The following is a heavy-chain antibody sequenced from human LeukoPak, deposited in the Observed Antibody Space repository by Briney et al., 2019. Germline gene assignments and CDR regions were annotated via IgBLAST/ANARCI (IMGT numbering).Heavy chain of an antibody. CDR1: GFTFSNHW. CDR2: ITPDGSGG. J-gene: IGHJ4*02. CDR3: ARLMGTGTTYDD. Sequence: GGALRLSCAASGFTFSNHWMSWVRPAPRGGLEGVASITPDGSGGYYMDSVKGRFTLSRDNAVNSLYLQMNSRGAEATAVYNCARLMGTGTTYDDWARGTLVTASS. D-gene: IGHD1-7*01. V-gene: IGHV3-7*01.